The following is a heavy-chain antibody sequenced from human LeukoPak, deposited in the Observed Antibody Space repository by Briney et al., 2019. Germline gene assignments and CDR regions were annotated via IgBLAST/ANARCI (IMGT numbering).Heavy chain of an antibody. CDR2: INSDGSIT. V-gene: IGHV3-74*01. CDR1: GFSFSNYW. Sequence: GGSLRLSCAASGFSFSNYWMHGVRQVPGKGLVWVSRINSDGSITDYADSVKGRFTISRDNAKNTLYLQMSSLRAEDTALYYCARVSGYRSGWFGYWGQGDLVTVSS. CDR3: ARVSGYRSGWFGY. J-gene: IGHJ5*01. D-gene: IGHD6-25*01.